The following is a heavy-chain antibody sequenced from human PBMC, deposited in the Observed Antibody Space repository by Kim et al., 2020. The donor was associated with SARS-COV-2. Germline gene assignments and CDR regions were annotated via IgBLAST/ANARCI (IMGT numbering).Heavy chain of an antibody. V-gene: IGHV4-34*01. CDR3: ARGGYQLLFRNWFDP. J-gene: IGHJ5*02. CDR2: INHSGST. CDR1: GGSFSGYY. Sequence: SQTLSLTCAVYGGSFSGYYWSWIRQPPGKGLEWIGEINHSGSTNYNPSLKSRVTISVDTSKNQFSLKLSSVTAADTAVYYCARGGYQLLFRNWFDPWGQGTLVTVSS. D-gene: IGHD2-2*01.